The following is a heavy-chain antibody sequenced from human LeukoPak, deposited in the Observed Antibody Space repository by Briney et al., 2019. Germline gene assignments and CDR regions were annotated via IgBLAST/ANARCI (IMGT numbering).Heavy chain of an antibody. CDR3: ARDLGGYSDY. Sequence: GGSLRLSCAASGFTFSSYAMHWVRQAPGKGLEWVAVISYDGSNKYYADSVKGRFTISRDNSKNTLYLQMNSLRAGDTAVYYCARDLGGYSDYWGQGTLVTVSS. J-gene: IGHJ4*02. CDR2: ISYDGSNK. CDR1: GFTFSSYA. D-gene: IGHD2-15*01. V-gene: IGHV3-30*04.